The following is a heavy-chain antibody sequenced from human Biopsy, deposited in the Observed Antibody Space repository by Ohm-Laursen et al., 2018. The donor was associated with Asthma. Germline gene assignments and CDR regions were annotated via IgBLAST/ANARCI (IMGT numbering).Heavy chain of an antibody. D-gene: IGHD7-27*01. CDR2: IKSDGSST. J-gene: IGHJ4*02. CDR3: ASELGIGY. Sequence: SLRLSCAASGFVFSQARMHWVRQAPGKGLVWVSNIKSDGSSTSYADSMKGRFTISRDNAKHTVYLQMNNLRAEDTAVYYCASELGIGYWGQGILVTVSS. V-gene: IGHV3-74*01. CDR1: GFVFSQAR.